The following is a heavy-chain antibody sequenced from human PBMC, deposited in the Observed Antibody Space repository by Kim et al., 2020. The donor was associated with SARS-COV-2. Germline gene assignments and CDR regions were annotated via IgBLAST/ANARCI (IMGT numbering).Heavy chain of an antibody. V-gene: IGHV3-33*01. D-gene: IGHD2-21*01. CDR3: ARDPPVTYYYYYGMDV. Sequence: GGSLRLSCAASGFTFSSYGMHWVRQAPGKGLEWVAVIWYDGSNKYYADSVKGRFTISRDNSKNTLYLQMNSLRAEDTAVYYCARDPPVTYYYYYGMDVWGQGTTVTVSS. CDR1: GFTFSSYG. J-gene: IGHJ6*02. CDR2: IWYDGSNK.